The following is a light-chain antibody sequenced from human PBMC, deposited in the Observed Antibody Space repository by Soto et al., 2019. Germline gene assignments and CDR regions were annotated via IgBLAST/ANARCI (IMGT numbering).Light chain of an antibody. V-gene: IGKV1-33*01. CDR3: QQYDNLSPYT. CDR1: QDTSNY. J-gene: IGKJ2*01. Sequence: DIQMTQSPSSLSASVGDRVTITCQASQDTSNYLNWYQQKPGKAPKLLIYDASNLETGVPSRFSGSGSGTDFTFTISSLQPEDIETYYCQQYDNLSPYTFGQGTKLEIK. CDR2: DAS.